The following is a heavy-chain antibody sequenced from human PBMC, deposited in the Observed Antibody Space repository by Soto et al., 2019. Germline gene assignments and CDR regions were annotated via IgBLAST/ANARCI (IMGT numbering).Heavy chain of an antibody. V-gene: IGHV6-1*01. D-gene: IGHD2-15*01. CDR2: TYLRSKWYN. CDR3: ARAAVAFDAFDL. J-gene: IGHJ3*01. Sequence: QIQLQQSGPGLVKPSQTLSLTCVISGDSVSTNSATWNWIRQSPSRGLEWLGRTYLRSKWYNEYAVSVKSLISIRPDTSKNPSSLHLSSVTPEDPAVYFCARAAVAFDAFDLRGQGTVVTVSS. CDR1: GDSVSTNSAT.